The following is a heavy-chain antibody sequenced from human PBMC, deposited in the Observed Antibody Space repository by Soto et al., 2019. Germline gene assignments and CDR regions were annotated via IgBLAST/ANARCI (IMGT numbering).Heavy chain of an antibody. CDR1: GGSISSYY. V-gene: IGHV4-59*08. D-gene: IGHD3-16*02. J-gene: IGHJ3*02. Sequence: PSETLSLTCTVSGGSISSYYWSWIRQPPGKGLEWIGYIYYSGSTNYNPSLKSRVTISVDTSKNQFSLKLSSVTAADTAVYYCARRRYYDYIWGSYRNNDAFDIWGQGTMVTVSS. CDR3: ARRRYYDYIWGSYRNNDAFDI. CDR2: IYYSGST.